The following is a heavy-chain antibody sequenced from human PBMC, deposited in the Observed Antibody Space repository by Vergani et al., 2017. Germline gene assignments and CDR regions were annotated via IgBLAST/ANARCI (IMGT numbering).Heavy chain of an antibody. CDR1: GGSFNDYF. CDR3: ARISRDGYTALGY. CDR2: INHSGST. D-gene: IGHD5-24*01. J-gene: IGHJ4*02. Sequence: QEQLQQWGAGLLKPSETLSLTCAGYGGSFNDYFWNWIRQPPGKGLEWIGEINHSGSTYYNSSPKSRVTISVDTSKNQFSLKLRSVTAADTAVYYCARISRDGYTALGYWGQGTLVTVSS. V-gene: IGHV4-34*01.